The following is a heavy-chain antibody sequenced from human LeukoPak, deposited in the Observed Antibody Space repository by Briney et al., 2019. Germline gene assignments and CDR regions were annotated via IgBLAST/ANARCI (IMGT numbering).Heavy chain of an antibody. J-gene: IGHJ6*03. V-gene: IGHV3-30*02. CDR1: GCTFSNYD. CDR2: IRSGGSG. Sequence: GGSLRLSCAASGCTFSNYDMHWVRQAPGKGLEWVAFIRSGGSGYYADSVKGRFTISRDNSKNTLYLQMNSLRHEDTALYYCTKAVYYYYYLDVWGNGTTVTVSS. CDR3: TKAVYYYYYLDV.